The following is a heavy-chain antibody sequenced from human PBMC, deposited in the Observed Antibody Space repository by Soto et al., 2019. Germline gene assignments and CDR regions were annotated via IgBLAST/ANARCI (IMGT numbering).Heavy chain of an antibody. CDR3: ARGPTP. Sequence: DTISSGGYYWSWIRQHPGKGLEWIGYIYYSGRTYYNPSLNSGVTISVDTLKDPFSLKLRFVTAGVTDVYYFARGPTPWGQGTLGTVSS. CDR2: IYYSGRT. V-gene: IGHV4-31*02. J-gene: IGHJ5*02. CDR1: DTISSGGYY.